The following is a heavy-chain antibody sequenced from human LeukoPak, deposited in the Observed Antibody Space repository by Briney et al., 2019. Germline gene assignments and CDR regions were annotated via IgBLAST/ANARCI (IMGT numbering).Heavy chain of an antibody. CDR2: IYYSGST. Sequence: SETLSLTCTVSGGSISSSSYYWGWIRQPPGKGLEWIGSIYYSGSTYYNPSLKSRVTISVDTSKNQFSLKLSSVTAADTAVYYCATSIVGAQAYYYYMDVWGKGTTVTVSS. CDR1: GGSISSSSYY. CDR3: ATSIVGAQAYYYYMDV. D-gene: IGHD1-26*01. V-gene: IGHV4-39*07. J-gene: IGHJ6*03.